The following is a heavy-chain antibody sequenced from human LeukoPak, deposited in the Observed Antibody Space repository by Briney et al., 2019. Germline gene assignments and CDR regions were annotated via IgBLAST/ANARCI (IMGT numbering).Heavy chain of an antibody. Sequence: PGGSLRLSCAAFGFTFSSYSMNWVRQAPGKGLEWVSSISSSSSYIYYADSVKGRFTISRDNAKNSLYLQMNSLRAEDTAVYYCARDTRTTYYYGSGSYYYYYGMDVWGKGTTVTVSS. D-gene: IGHD3-10*01. CDR3: ARDTRTTYYYGSGSYYYYYGMDV. J-gene: IGHJ6*04. CDR1: GFTFSSYS. CDR2: ISSSSSYI. V-gene: IGHV3-21*01.